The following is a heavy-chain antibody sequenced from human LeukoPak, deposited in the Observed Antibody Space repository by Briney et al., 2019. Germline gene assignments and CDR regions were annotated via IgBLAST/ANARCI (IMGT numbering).Heavy chain of an antibody. Sequence: PSETLSLTCSVSGDSMTNYHWTWIRQPPGKELEWIGRISYGGTTNYNPSLNSRVTMSVDTSKKQFSLRLNSVTAADTAVYYCVRSGLVRGVSTWGQGTLVTVSS. CDR2: ISYGGTT. V-gene: IGHV4-59*01. D-gene: IGHD3-10*01. CDR1: GDSMTNYH. J-gene: IGHJ4*02. CDR3: VRSGLVRGVST.